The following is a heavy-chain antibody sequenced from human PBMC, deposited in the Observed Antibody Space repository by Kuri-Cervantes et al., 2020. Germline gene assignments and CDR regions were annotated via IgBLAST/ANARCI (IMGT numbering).Heavy chain of an antibody. V-gene: IGHV3-53*05. J-gene: IGHJ6*02. CDR3: ARGRRGYSGYDSYFWYYYYGMDV. Sequence: GESLKISCAASEFTVRSNFMSWVRQAPGKGLEWVSVLYSDGSTYYADSVKGRFTISRDNAKNSLYLQMNSLRSDDTAVYYCARGRRGYSGYDSYFWYYYYGMDVWGQGTTVTVSS. D-gene: IGHD5-12*01. CDR2: LYSDGST. CDR1: EFTVRSNF.